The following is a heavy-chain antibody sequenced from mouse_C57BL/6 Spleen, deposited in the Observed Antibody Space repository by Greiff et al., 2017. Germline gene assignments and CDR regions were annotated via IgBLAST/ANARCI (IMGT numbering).Heavy chain of an antibody. Sequence: QVQLQQPGAELVKPGASVKLSCKASGYTFTSYWMQWVKQRPGQGLEWIGEIDPSDSYTNYNQKFKGKATLTVDTSSSTAYMQLSSLTSEDSAVYYCARRGYDYDPFDYWGQGTTLTVSS. D-gene: IGHD2-4*01. J-gene: IGHJ2*01. CDR3: ARRGYDYDPFDY. CDR1: GYTFTSYW. CDR2: IDPSDSYT. V-gene: IGHV1-50*01.